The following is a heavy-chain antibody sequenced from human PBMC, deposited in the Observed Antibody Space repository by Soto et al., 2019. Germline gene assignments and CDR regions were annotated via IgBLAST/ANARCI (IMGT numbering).Heavy chain of an antibody. V-gene: IGHV4-39*01. D-gene: IGHD3-10*01. CDR3: ARLGMGDCFDY. Sequence: SSETLSLTCTVSGGSISSSSYYWGWIRQPPGKGLEWIGSIYYSGSTYYNPSLKSRVTISVDTSKNQFSLKLSSVTAADTAVYYCARLGMGDCFDYWGQGTLVTVSS. CDR1: GGSISSSSYY. CDR2: IYYSGST. J-gene: IGHJ4*02.